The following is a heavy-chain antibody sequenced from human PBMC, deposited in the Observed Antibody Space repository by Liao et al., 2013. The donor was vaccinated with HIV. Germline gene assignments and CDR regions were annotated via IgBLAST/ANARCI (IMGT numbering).Heavy chain of an antibody. CDR3: ARGNVSFRVGILDY. CDR1: GGSFSGYY. CDR2: INHSGST. Sequence: QVQLQQWGAGLLKPSETLSLTCAVYGGSFSGYYWSWIRQPPGKGLEWIGEINHSGSTNYNPSLKSRVTISVDTSKNQFSLKLSSVTAADTAVYYCARGNVSFRVGILDYWGQGTLVTVSS. V-gene: IGHV4-34*01. J-gene: IGHJ4*02. D-gene: IGHD3-10*01.